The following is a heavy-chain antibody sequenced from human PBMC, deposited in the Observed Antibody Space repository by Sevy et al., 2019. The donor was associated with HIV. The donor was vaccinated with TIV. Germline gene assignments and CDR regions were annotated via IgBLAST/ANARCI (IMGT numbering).Heavy chain of an antibody. CDR1: GFTFSSYA. CDR3: ARDSRRLVVYYYGMDV. CDR2: ISYDGSNK. J-gene: IGHJ6*02. Sequence: GGSLRLSCAASGFTFSSYAMHWVRQAPGKGLEWVTVISYDGSNKYYADSVKGRFTISRDNSKNTLYLQMNSLRAEDTAVYYCARDSRRLVVYYYGMDVWGQGTTVTVSS. V-gene: IGHV3-30*04. D-gene: IGHD3-9*01.